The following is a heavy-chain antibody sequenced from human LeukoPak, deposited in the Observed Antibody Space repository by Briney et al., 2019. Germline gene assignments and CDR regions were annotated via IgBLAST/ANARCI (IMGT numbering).Heavy chain of an antibody. CDR1: GYTFTSYD. J-gene: IGHJ6*02. CDR2: MNPNSGNT. CDR3: ASSWLDYYGMDV. V-gene: IGHV1-8*01. D-gene: IGHD6-19*01. Sequence: AASVKVSCKASGYTFTSYDINWVRQATGQGLEWMGWMNPNSGNTGYAQKFQGRVTMTRNTSISTAYMELSRLRSDDTAVYYCASSWLDYYGMDVWGQGTTVTVSS.